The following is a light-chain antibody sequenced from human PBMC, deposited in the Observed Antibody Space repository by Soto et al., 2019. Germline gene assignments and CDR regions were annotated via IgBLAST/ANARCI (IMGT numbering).Light chain of an antibody. V-gene: IGKV3-15*01. CDR3: QQYDDWPRT. J-gene: IGKJ1*01. CDR1: QSVSSSY. Sequence: EIVLTQSPGTLSLSPGERATLSCRASQSVSSSYLAWYQQKPGQAPRLLIYGASTRATGIPDRFRGSGSGTEFTLTISSLQSEDFATYYCQQYDDWPRTFGQGTKVDIK. CDR2: GAS.